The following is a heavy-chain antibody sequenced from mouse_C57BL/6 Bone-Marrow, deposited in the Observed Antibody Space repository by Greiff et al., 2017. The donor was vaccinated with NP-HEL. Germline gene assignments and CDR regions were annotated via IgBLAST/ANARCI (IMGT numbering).Heavy chain of an antibody. CDR1: GYAFSSSW. V-gene: IGHV1-82*01. CDR2: IYPGDGDT. J-gene: IGHJ4*01. D-gene: IGHD4-1*01. CDR3: ARRKLGRRAMDY. Sequence: QVQLKQSGPELVKPGASVKISCKASGYAFSSSWMNWVKQRPGKGLEWIGRIYPGDGDTNYNGKFKGKATLTADKSSSTAYMQLSSLTSEDSAVYFCARRKLGRRAMDYWGQGTSVTVSS.